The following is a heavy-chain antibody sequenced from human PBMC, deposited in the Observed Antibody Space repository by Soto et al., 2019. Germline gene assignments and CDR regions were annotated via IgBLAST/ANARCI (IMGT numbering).Heavy chain of an antibody. CDR2: IYFSGST. J-gene: IGHJ5*02. V-gene: IGHV4-31*03. CDR3: ARDRPSRDSGSPSFDP. CDR1: GESINNGAYY. Sequence: QVQLQESGPGLVRPSQTLSLSCSVSGESINNGAYYWNWIRQYPDKRLEWIGYIYFSGSTFYAPSLRGRVTISADTSNNQFSLNLNSVTVADTAIYYCARDRPSRDSGSPSFDPWGPGIQVTVSS. D-gene: IGHD3-10*01.